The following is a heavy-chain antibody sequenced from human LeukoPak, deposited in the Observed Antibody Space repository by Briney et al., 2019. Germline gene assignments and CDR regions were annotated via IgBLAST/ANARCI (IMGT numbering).Heavy chain of an antibody. V-gene: IGHV5-51*01. Sequence: GESLKISCKGSGYSFTSYWIGWVRQMPGKGLEWMGIIYPGDSDAKYSPSFQGQVTFSADKSISTAYLQWSSLKVSDTAMYYCARHQSPTSYEPFDPWGQGTLVTVSS. D-gene: IGHD1-1*01. CDR3: ARHQSPTSYEPFDP. J-gene: IGHJ5*02. CDR1: GYSFTSYW. CDR2: IYPGDSDA.